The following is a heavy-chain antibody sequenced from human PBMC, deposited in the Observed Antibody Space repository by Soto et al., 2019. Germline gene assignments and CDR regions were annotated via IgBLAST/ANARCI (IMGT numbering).Heavy chain of an antibody. J-gene: IGHJ5*02. V-gene: IGHV3-74*01. CDR2: INGDGSSI. D-gene: IGHD6-13*01. Sequence: EVQLVESGGGLVQPGGSLRLSCAASGFTFTSHWMHWVRQAPGKGPVWVSRINGDGSSISYADSVNGRFTISRDNAKNTLYLQMNSLRAEDTAVYYCAREIIAVIGTIRLFDPWGQGTLVTISS. CDR3: AREIIAVIGTIRLFDP. CDR1: GFTFTSHW.